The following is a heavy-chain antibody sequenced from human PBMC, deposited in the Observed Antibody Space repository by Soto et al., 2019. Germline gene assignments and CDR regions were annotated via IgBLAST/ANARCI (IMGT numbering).Heavy chain of an antibody. CDR3: ARSPVSEAWFDP. CDR2: IIPIFGTA. V-gene: IGHV1-69*06. CDR1: GVTFSSYA. J-gene: IGHJ5*02. Sequence: SVKVCCQASGVTFSSYAISWVRQAPGQGLEWMGGIIPIFGTANYAQKFQGRVTITADKSTSTAYMELSSLRSEDTAVYYCARSPVSEAWFDPWGQGTLVTVSS.